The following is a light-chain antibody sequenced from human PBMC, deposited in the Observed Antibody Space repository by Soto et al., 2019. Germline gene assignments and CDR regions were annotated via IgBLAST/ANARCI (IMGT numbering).Light chain of an antibody. V-gene: IGLV1-44*01. CDR2: SNN. J-gene: IGLJ3*02. Sequence: QSVLTQPPSASGTPGQRATISCSGSSSNIGSNTVNWYQQLPGTAPKLLIYSNNQRPSGVPDRFSGSKSGTSASLAISGLQSEDEADYYCAAWDDSLKRVFGGGTKVTVL. CDR3: AAWDDSLKRV. CDR1: SSNIGSNT.